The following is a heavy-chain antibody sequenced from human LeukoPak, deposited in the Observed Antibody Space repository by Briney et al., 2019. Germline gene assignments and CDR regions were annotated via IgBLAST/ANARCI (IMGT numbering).Heavy chain of an antibody. Sequence: GGSLRLSCAASGFTFSSYAMHWVRQAPGKGLEWVAVISYDGSNKYYADSVKGRFTISRDNSKNTLYLQMNSLRAEGTAVYYCARGDCTNGVCYTGGFDYWGQGTLVTVSS. CDR1: GFTFSSYA. V-gene: IGHV3-30-3*01. CDR3: ARGDCTNGVCYTGGFDY. J-gene: IGHJ4*02. CDR2: ISYDGSNK. D-gene: IGHD2-8*01.